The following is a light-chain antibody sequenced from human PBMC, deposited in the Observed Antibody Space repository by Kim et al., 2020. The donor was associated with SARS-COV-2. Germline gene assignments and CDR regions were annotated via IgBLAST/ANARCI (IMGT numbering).Light chain of an antibody. CDR1: QDIRND. J-gene: IGKJ5*01. CDR3: LQHNTYPLP. Sequence: ASVGDRVTITCRASQDIRNDLGWYQQNPGRAPKRLIYGASSLQSGVPSRFSGSGSGTEFTLTISSLQPEDFATYFCLQHNTYPLPVGQGTRLEIK. CDR2: GAS. V-gene: IGKV1-17*01.